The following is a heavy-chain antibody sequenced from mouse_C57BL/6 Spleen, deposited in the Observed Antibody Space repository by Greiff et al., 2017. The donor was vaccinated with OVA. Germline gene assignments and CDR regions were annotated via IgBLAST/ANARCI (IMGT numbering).Heavy chain of an antibody. CDR1: GYTFTSYW. Sequence: QVQLQQPGAELVKPGASVKLSCKASGYTFTSYWMQWVKQRPGQGLEWIGEIDPSDSYTNYNQKFKGKATLTVDTSSSTAYMQLSSLTSEDSAVYYCARGTVVPFAYWGQGTLVTVSA. J-gene: IGHJ3*01. V-gene: IGHV1-50*01. D-gene: IGHD1-1*01. CDR2: IDPSDSYT. CDR3: ARGTVVPFAY.